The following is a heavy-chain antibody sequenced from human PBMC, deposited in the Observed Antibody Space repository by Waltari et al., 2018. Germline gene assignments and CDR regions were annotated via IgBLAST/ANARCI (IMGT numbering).Heavy chain of an antibody. D-gene: IGHD6-13*01. V-gene: IGHV4-59*11. J-gene: IGHJ4*02. Sequence: QVQLQESGPGLVKPSETLSLTCTVSGGSISSHYWSWIRQPPGKGLEWIGYIYYSGSTNYNPSLKSRVTISVDTSKNQFSLKLSSVTAADTAVYYCARGKEQQLARPYYFDYWGQGTLVTVSS. CDR1: GGSISSHY. CDR2: IYYSGST. CDR3: ARGKEQQLARPYYFDY.